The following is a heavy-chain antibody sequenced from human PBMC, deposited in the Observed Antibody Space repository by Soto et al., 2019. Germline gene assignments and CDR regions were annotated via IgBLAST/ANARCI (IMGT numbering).Heavy chain of an antibody. CDR3: ARLVGYCSSTSCYANYYYYYMDV. Sequence: GESLKISCKGSGYSFTSYWIGWVRQMPGKGLEWMGIIYPGDSDTRYSPSFQGQVTISADKSISTAYLQWSSLKASDTAMYYCARLVGYCSSTSCYANYYYYYMDVWGKGTTVTVSS. CDR2: IYPGDSDT. D-gene: IGHD2-2*01. V-gene: IGHV5-51*01. J-gene: IGHJ6*03. CDR1: GYSFTSYW.